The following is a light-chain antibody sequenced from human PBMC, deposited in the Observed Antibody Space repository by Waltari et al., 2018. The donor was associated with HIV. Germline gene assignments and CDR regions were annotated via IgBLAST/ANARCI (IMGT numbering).Light chain of an antibody. V-gene: IGKV6-21*02. CDR2: YAS. Sequence: EIVLTQSPDFQSVTPKEKITITCRASQSIGSSLHWYQQKPDQSPKLLIKYASQSISGVPSRFSGSGSGTEFTLTISSLQPEDFATYYCQQLMNYPNTFGQGTKLEI. CDR1: QSIGSS. CDR3: QQLMNYPNT. J-gene: IGKJ2*01.